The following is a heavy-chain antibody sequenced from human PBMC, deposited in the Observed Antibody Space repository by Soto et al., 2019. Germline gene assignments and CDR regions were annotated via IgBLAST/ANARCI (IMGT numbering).Heavy chain of an antibody. V-gene: IGHV4-39*01. J-gene: IGHJ4*02. D-gene: IGHD2-15*01. Sequence: PSETRSLTCTVSGGSISSSSYYWGWIRQPPGKGLEWIGSIYYSGSTYYNPSLKSRVTISVDTSKNQFSLKLSSVTAADTAVYYCARHTPAISISDHWGQGTLVTVS. CDR1: GGSISSSSYY. CDR2: IYYSGST. CDR3: ARHTPAISISDH.